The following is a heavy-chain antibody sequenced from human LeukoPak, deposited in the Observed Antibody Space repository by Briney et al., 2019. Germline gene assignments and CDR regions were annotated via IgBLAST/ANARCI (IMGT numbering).Heavy chain of an antibody. V-gene: IGHV4-59*01. CDR2: IYYSGST. D-gene: IGHD5-18*01. CDR1: GGSISSYY. J-gene: IGHJ6*02. CDR3: ARGGYVDTAMVFSNPYYYYGMDV. Sequence: SETLSLTCTVSGGSISSYYWSWIRQPPGKGLEWFGYIYYSGSTNYNPSLKSRVTISVDTSKNQFSLKLSSVTAADTAVYYCARGGYVDTAMVFSNPYYYYGMDVWGQGTTVTVSS.